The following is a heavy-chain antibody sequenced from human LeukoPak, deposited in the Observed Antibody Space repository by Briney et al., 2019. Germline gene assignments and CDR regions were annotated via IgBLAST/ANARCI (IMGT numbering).Heavy chain of an antibody. V-gene: IGHV1-46*01. CDR1: GCSFSSYY. J-gene: IGHJ4*02. D-gene: IGHD3-3*01. CDR2: INPSGGST. Sequence: ASVKVSCKASGCSFSSYYMHWVRQAPGQGLEWMGIINPSGGSTTYTQRFQGRVTMTRDTSTNTVYMELSSLRSEDTAVYYCARGDGAYYDFWSGYPDFWGQGTLVTVSS. CDR3: ARGDGAYYDFWSGYPDF.